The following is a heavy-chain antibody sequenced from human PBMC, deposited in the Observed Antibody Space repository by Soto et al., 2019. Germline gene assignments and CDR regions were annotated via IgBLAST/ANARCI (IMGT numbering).Heavy chain of an antibody. J-gene: IGHJ3*02. V-gene: IGHV3-33*01. CDR3: ARDTPHYDSSGDAFDI. CDR1: GFTFSSYG. Sequence: GGSLRLSCAASGFTFSSYGMHWVRQAPGKGLEWVAVIWYDGSNKYYADSVKGRFTISRDNSKNTLYLQMNSLRAEDTAVYYCARDTPHYDSSGDAFDIWGQGTMVTVSS. D-gene: IGHD3-22*01. CDR2: IWYDGSNK.